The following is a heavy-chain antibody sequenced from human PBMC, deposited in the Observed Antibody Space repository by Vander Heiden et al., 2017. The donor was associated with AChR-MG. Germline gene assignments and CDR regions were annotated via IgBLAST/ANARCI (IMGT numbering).Heavy chain of an antibody. J-gene: IGHJ3*02. V-gene: IGHV1-69*01. CDR1: GGTFSSYA. CDR2: IIPIFGTA. CDR3: ARAVTTRDAFDI. D-gene: IGHD4-17*01. Sequence: QVQLVQSGAEVKNPVSSVKVSCKASGGTFSSYAISWVRQAPGKGLEWMGGIIPIFGTANYAQKFQGRVTSTADESTSTAYMELSSLRSEDTAVYYCARAVTTRDAFDIWGQGTMGTVSS.